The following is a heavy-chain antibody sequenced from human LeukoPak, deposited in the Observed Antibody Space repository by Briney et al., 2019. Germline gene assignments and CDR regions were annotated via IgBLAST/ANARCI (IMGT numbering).Heavy chain of an antibody. CDR2: ISDSGDNS. Sequence: GGSLRLSCAASGFTFSSYAMSWVRQAPGKGLDWVATISDSGDNSYYADSVEGRFTISRDNSKNTLYLQMNSLRDEDTAIYYYAKVPYSDYGSGRPPFMDAWGQGTTVAISS. CDR3: AKVPYSDYGSGRPPFMDA. J-gene: IGHJ6*02. V-gene: IGHV3-23*01. D-gene: IGHD3-10*01. CDR1: GFTFSSYA.